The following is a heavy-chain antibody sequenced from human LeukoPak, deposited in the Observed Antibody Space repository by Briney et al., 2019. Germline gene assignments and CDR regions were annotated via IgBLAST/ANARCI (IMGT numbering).Heavy chain of an antibody. J-gene: IGHJ4*02. D-gene: IGHD3-22*01. Sequence: SETLSLTCAVFGGSFSGYYWNWIRQPPGKGLEWIGQINPSRNTNYNPSLKSRVTISVDTSKNQFSLKLSSVTAADTAVYYCARDRRYYDSSGYSSKLYDYWGQGTLVTVSS. CDR1: GGSFSGYY. CDR2: INPSRNT. CDR3: ARDRRYYDSSGYSSKLYDY. V-gene: IGHV4-34*01.